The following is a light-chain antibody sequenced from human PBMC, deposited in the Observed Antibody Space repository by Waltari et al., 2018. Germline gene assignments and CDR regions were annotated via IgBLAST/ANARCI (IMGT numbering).Light chain of an antibody. V-gene: IGLV2-23*02. J-gene: IGLJ3*02. Sequence: QSALTQPASVSGSPGQSITISCTGTSSDVGRYNFVSWYQQHPGTAPQPIIYEVNKRPSGVSNRLSGSKSGNTASLTISGLQAEDESDYYCCSYAGRSTWVFGGGTKVTVL. CDR3: CSYAGRSTWV. CDR1: SSDVGRYNF. CDR2: EVN.